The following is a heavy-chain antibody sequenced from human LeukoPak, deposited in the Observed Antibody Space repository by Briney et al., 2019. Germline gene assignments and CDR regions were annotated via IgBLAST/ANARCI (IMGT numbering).Heavy chain of an antibody. Sequence: SETLSLTCAVYGGSFSGYYWSWIRQPPGKGLEWIGEINHSGSTNYNPSLKSRVTISVETSKNQFSLKLSSVTAADTAVYYCARDRGHYGSGSYFRTWGQGTLVTVSS. J-gene: IGHJ4*02. D-gene: IGHD3-10*01. CDR1: GGSFSGYY. V-gene: IGHV4-34*01. CDR3: ARDRGHYGSGSYFRT. CDR2: INHSGST.